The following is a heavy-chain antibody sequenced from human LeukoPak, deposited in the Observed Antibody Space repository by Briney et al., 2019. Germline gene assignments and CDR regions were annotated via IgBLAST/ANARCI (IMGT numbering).Heavy chain of an antibody. CDR2: IYGDGSFT. CDR3: AKVRGGVVPAASFDY. J-gene: IGHJ4*02. Sequence: GGSLRLSCAASGFTFSNFWMHWVRQAPGEGLVWVALIYGDGSFTRYADSVKGRFTISRDNSKNTLYLQMNSLRAEDTAVYYCAKVRGGVVPAASFDYWGQGTLVTVSS. CDR1: GFTFSNFW. D-gene: IGHD2-2*01. V-gene: IGHV3-74*01.